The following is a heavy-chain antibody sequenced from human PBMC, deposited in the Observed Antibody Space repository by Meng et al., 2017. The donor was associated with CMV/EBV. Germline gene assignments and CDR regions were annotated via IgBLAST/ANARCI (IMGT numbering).Heavy chain of an antibody. Sequence: GESLKISCAASGFTFSSYRMSWVRQAPGKGLEWVANIKQDGSEKYYVDSVKGRFTISRDNAKNSLYLQMNSLRAEDTAVYYYARDSPYSSSWYFGYYFDYWGQGTLVTVSS. D-gene: IGHD6-13*01. CDR2: IKQDGSEK. J-gene: IGHJ4*02. CDR3: ARDSPYSSSWYFGYYFDY. V-gene: IGHV3-7*01. CDR1: GFTFSSYR.